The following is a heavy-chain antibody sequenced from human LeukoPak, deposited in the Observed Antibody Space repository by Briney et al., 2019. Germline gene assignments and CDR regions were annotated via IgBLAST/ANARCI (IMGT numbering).Heavy chain of an antibody. Sequence: GGSLRLSCAASGFTFRSYGMHWVRQAPGKGLEWVAFISYDGSNRYYADSVKGRFTISRDNSKNTLYLQMNSLRAEDTAVYYCASGYYYDSSGYHAAYFQHWGQGTLVTVSS. CDR1: GFTFRSYG. CDR3: ASGYYYDSSGYHAAYFQH. V-gene: IGHV3-30*03. D-gene: IGHD3-22*01. J-gene: IGHJ1*01. CDR2: ISYDGSNR.